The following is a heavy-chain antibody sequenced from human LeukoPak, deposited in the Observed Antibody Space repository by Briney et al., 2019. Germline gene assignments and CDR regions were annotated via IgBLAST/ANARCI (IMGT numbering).Heavy chain of an antibody. Sequence: SETLSLTCAVYGGSFSGYYWSWIRQPPGKGLEWIGEINHSGSTNYNPSLKSRVTISVDTSKNQFSLKLSSVTAADTAVYYCARRGYCSSTSCSTRTRLKNWFDPWGQGTLVTVSS. CDR2: INHSGST. D-gene: IGHD2-2*01. V-gene: IGHV4-34*01. J-gene: IGHJ5*02. CDR1: GGSFSGYY. CDR3: ARRGYCSSTSCSTRTRLKNWFDP.